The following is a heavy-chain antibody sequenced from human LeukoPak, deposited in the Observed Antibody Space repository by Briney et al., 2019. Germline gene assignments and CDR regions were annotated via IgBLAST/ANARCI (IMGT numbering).Heavy chain of an antibody. D-gene: IGHD5-12*01. CDR3: ALIVATMGNFDY. CDR1: GFAFSTYA. V-gene: IGHV3-23*01. Sequence: PGGSLRLSCAASGFAFSTYAMTWVRQAPGKGLEWVSAISGSGGSTYHADSVKGRFTISRDNSKNTLYLQMNSLRAEDTAVYYCALIVATMGNFDYWGQGTLVTVSS. J-gene: IGHJ4*02. CDR2: ISGSGGST.